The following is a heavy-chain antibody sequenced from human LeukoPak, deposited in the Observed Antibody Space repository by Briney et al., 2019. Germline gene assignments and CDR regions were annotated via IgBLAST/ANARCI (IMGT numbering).Heavy chain of an antibody. Sequence: ASVKVSCKASGYTFTSYGISWVRQAPGQGLEWMGWISAYNGNTNYAQKLQGRGTITTDTSTSTAYMELRSLRSDDTAVYYCARSNYYDENAFDIWGQGTMVTVSS. J-gene: IGHJ3*02. CDR2: ISAYNGNT. CDR1: GYTFTSYG. V-gene: IGHV1-18*01. CDR3: ARSNYYDENAFDI. D-gene: IGHD3-3*01.